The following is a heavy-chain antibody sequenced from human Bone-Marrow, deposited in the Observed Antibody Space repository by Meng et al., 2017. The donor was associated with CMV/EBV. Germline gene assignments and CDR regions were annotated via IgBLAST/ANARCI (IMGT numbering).Heavy chain of an antibody. CDR3: AGGYRSLHYYYYGMDV. Sequence: SETLSLTCAVSGGSISSSNWWRWVRQPPGKGLEWIGEIYHSGSTNYNPSLKSRVTISVDKSKNQYPLKLSSVTAADTAVYYCAGGYRSLHYYYYGMDVWGQGTTVTVSS. CDR2: IYHSGST. D-gene: IGHD5-24*01. CDR1: GGSISSSNW. V-gene: IGHV4-4*02. J-gene: IGHJ6*02.